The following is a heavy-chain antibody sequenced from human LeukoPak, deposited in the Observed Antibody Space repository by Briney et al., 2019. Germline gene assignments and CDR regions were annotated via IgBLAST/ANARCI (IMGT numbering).Heavy chain of an antibody. CDR3: TNPPTVTTTRFDP. J-gene: IGHJ5*02. Sequence: GGSLRLSCAASGFTFSSYGMSWVRLPPGKGLEWVSDISGSGSSTYYADSVKGRFTISRDNSKNTLYLQMNSLRAEDTAVYYCTNPPTVTTTRFDPWGQGTLVTVSS. CDR1: GFTFSSYG. D-gene: IGHD4-17*01. V-gene: IGHV3-23*01. CDR2: ISGSGSST.